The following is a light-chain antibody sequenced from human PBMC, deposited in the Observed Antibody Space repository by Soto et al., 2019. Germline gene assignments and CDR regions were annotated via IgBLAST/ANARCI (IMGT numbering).Light chain of an antibody. CDR1: SSDVGGYNY. Sequence: QSVLTQPASVSGSPGQLITISCTGTSSDVGGYNYVSWYQQHPGKAPKLMIYDVSNRPSGVSNRFSGSKSGNTASLTISGLQAEDEADYYCSSYTSSSTVGVFGGGTKLTVL. V-gene: IGLV2-14*01. CDR2: DVS. J-gene: IGLJ2*01. CDR3: SSYTSSSTVGV.